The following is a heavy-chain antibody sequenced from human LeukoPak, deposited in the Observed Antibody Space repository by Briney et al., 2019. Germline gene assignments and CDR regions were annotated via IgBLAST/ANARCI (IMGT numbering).Heavy chain of an antibody. CDR3: ARPGYCSSTSCYLH. V-gene: IGHV1-2*02. D-gene: IGHD2-2*01. CDR1: GYAFTGYY. Sequence: GASVKVSCKASGYAFTGYYMHWVRQAPGQGLEWMGWINPNSGGTNYAQKFQGRVTMTRDTSISTAYMELSRLRSDDTAVYYCARPGYCSSTSCYLHWGQGTLVTVSS. J-gene: IGHJ4*02. CDR2: INPNSGGT.